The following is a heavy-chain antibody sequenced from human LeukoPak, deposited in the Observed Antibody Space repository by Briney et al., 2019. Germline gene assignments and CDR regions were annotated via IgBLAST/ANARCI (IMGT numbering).Heavy chain of an antibody. D-gene: IGHD5-18*01. Sequence: ASVKVSCKASGYTFTSYGISWVRQAPGQGLEWMGWISAYNGNTNYAQKLQGRATMTTDTSTSTAYMELRSLRSDDTAVYYCARDAGYSYGHGYYYYYYMDVWGKGATVTVSS. CDR3: ARDAGYSYGHGYYYYYYMDV. V-gene: IGHV1-18*01. CDR1: GYTFTSYG. CDR2: ISAYNGNT. J-gene: IGHJ6*03.